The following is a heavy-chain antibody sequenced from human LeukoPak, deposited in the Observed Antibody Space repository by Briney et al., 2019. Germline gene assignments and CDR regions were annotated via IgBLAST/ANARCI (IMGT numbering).Heavy chain of an antibody. CDR3: ARLAYYYGSGSYHKSPRGYFDY. J-gene: IGHJ4*02. Sequence: PSETLSLTCAVYGGSFSGYYWSWIRQPPGKGLEWIGESNHSGSTNYNPSLKSRVTISVDTSKNQFSLKLSSVTAADTAVYYCARLAYYYGSGSYHKSPRGYFDYWGQGTPVTVSS. D-gene: IGHD3-10*01. V-gene: IGHV4-34*01. CDR1: GGSFSGYY. CDR2: SNHSGST.